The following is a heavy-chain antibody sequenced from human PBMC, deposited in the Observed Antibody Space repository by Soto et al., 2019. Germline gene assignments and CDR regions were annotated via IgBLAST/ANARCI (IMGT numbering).Heavy chain of an antibody. V-gene: IGHV1-2*02. Sequence: VQLEQSGAEVKGPGASVKVSCKASGYTFTNYYMHWVRQAPGQGLEWMGWMNPRSGGTKYAQAFQDRVTMTRDASISTAYMEGTSLRHGDTAVYFCARSDDSTSYPLDLWGPGTLVTVSS. CDR2: MNPRSGGT. D-gene: IGHD4-4*01. CDR1: GYTFTNYY. J-gene: IGHJ5*02. CDR3: ARSDDSTSYPLDL.